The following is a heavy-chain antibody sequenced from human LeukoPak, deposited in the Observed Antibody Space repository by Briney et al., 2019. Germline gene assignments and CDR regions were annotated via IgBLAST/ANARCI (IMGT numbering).Heavy chain of an antibody. V-gene: IGHV3-30-3*01. CDR3: ERAQNDYYFDY. J-gene: IGHJ4*02. CDR2: ISYDGSNK. Sequence: GGSLRLSCAASGFTFSSYAMHWVRQAPGKGLEWVAVISYDGSNKYYADSVKGRFTISRDNSKNTLYLQMNSLRAEDTAVYYCERAQNDYYFDYWGQGTLVTVSS. CDR1: GFTFSSYA. D-gene: IGHD2-21*02.